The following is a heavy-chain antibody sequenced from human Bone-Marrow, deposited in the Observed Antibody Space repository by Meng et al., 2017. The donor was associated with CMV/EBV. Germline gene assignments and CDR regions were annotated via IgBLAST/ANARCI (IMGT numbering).Heavy chain of an antibody. CDR3: AASCSSGGNCYFAFDI. D-gene: IGHD2-15*01. J-gene: IGHJ3*02. V-gene: IGHV4-4*02. Sequence: GSLRLSCAVSGGSISSSNWWSWVRQPPGKGLEWIGEIYHSGSTNYNPSLKSRVTISVDKSKNQCSLKLSSVTAADTAVYYCAASCSSGGNCYFAFDIWGQGTMVTVSS. CDR1: GGSISSSNW. CDR2: IYHSGST.